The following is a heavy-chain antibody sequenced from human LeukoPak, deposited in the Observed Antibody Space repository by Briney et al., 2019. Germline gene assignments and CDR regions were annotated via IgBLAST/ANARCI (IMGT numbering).Heavy chain of an antibody. CDR1: GFTFSSYG. V-gene: IGHV3-30*02. J-gene: IGHJ4*02. D-gene: IGHD2-2*01. CDR3: ARDIVVVPAFLGFDY. CDR2: IRYDGSNK. Sequence: GGSLRLSCAASGFTFSSYGMHWVRQAPGKGLEWVAFIRYDGSNKYYADSVKGRFTISRDNSKNTLYLQMNSLRAEDTAVYYCARDIVVVPAFLGFDYWGQGTLVTVSS.